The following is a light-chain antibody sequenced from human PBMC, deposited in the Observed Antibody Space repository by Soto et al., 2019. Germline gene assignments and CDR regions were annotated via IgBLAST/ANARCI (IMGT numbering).Light chain of an antibody. CDR3: QQTYDSLVS. CDR2: GSS. J-gene: IGKJ4*01. Sequence: DIPMTQSPPSLSASVGDRVTITCRASQTISDYLHWYQQKPGKAPTLLIYGSSSLQTGVPPRFSGGGSGTEFTLTISSLQPEDFGTYYCQQTYDSLVSFGGGTKVDLK. CDR1: QTISDY. V-gene: IGKV1-39*01.